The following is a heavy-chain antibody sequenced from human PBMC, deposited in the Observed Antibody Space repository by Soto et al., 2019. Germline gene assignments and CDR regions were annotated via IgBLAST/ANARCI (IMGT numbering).Heavy chain of an antibody. D-gene: IGHD2-15*01. CDR1: GGTFSSYA. CDR2: IIPIFGTA. V-gene: IGHV1-69*13. CDR3: AREYCSGGSCYGAFDI. J-gene: IGHJ3*02. Sequence: GASVKVSCKASGGTFSSYAISWVRQAPGQGLEWMGGIIPIFGTANYAQKFQGRVTITADESTSTAYMELSSLRSDDTAVYYCAREYCSGGSCYGAFDIWGQGTMVTVSS.